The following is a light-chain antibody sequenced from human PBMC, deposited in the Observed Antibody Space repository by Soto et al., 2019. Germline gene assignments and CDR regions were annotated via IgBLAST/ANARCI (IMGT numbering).Light chain of an antibody. Sequence: EIVLTQSPGTLSLSPGERATLSCRASQSVSSSYLDWYQQKPGQAPRLLIYDTSSRATGIPDRFSGSGSGKDFTLTISRLEPEDFAGYYCHQYDNSPPSFTFGPGNTLAIK. CDR1: QSVSSSY. V-gene: IGKV3-20*01. J-gene: IGKJ3*01. CDR2: DTS. CDR3: HQYDNSPPSFT.